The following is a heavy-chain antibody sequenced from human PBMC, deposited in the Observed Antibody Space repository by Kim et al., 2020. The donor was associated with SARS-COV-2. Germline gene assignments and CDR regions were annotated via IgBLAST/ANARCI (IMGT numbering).Heavy chain of an antibody. CDR1: GYSFTSYW. CDR2: IYPGDSDT. Sequence: GESLKISCKGSGYSFTSYWVGWVRQMPGKGLEWMGIIYPGDSDTRYSPSFQGQVTISADKSISTAYLQWSSLKASDTAMYYCARHWRGGDGDTIPDYWGQGTLVTVSS. V-gene: IGHV5-51*01. D-gene: IGHD3-16*01. CDR3: ARHWRGGDGDTIPDY. J-gene: IGHJ4*02.